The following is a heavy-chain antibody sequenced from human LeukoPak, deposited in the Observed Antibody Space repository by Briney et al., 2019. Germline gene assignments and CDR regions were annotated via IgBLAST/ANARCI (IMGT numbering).Heavy chain of an antibody. CDR2: IIPILGIA. CDR1: GGTFSSYT. Sequence: SVTVSCKASGGTFSSYTISWVRQAPGQGLEWMGRIIPILGIANYAQKFQGRVTITADKSTSTAYMELSSLRSEDTAVYYCARDHEMGGMDVWGQGTTVTVSS. D-gene: IGHD5-24*01. CDR3: ARDHEMGGMDV. J-gene: IGHJ6*02. V-gene: IGHV1-69*04.